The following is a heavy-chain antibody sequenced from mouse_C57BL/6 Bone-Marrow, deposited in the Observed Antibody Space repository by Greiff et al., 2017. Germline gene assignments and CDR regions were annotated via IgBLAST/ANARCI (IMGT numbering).Heavy chain of an antibody. CDR3: EAMDY. Sequence: LQQSVAELVRPGASVKLSCTASGFHIKNTYMHWVKQRPEQGLEWIGRIDPANGNTKYAPKFQGKATITADTSSNTAYLQLSSLTSEDTAIYYCEAMDYWGQGTSVTVSS. CDR2: IDPANGNT. V-gene: IGHV14-3*01. J-gene: IGHJ4*01. CDR1: GFHIKNTY.